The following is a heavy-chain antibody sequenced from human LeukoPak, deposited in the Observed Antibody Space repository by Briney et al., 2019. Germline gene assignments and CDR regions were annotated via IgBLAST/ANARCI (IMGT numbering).Heavy chain of an antibody. CDR3: AHRGIAAARAISWFDP. V-gene: IGHV2-5*02. Sequence: SGPTLVNPTQTLTLTCTFSGFSLSTSGVGVGWIRQPPGKALEWLALIYWDDDKRYSPSLKGRLTITKDTSKNQVVLTMTNMDPVDTATYYCAHRGIAAARAISWFDPWGQGTLVTVSS. CDR2: IYWDDDK. J-gene: IGHJ5*02. D-gene: IGHD6-13*01. CDR1: GFSLSTSGVG.